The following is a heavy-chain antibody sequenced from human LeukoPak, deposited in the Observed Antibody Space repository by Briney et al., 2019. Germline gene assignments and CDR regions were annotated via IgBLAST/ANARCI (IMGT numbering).Heavy chain of an antibody. J-gene: IGHJ4*02. D-gene: IGHD5/OR15-5a*01. CDR3: AKDLTPDGLYELDS. V-gene: IGHV3-23*01. CDR1: GFSFSIYA. Sequence: PGGSLRLSSAASGFSFSIYAINWVRQAPGKGLEWVSLIIGNGRDIRYADSVKGRFTISRDNSKNILYLQMNSLRAEDTAVYFCAKDLTPDGLYELDSWGEGTLVTVSS. CDR2: IIGNGRDI.